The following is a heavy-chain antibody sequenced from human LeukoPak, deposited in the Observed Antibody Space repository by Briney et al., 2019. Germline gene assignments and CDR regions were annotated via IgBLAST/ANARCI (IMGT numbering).Heavy chain of an antibody. CDR2: IHYSGST. V-gene: IGHV4-59*01. J-gene: IGHJ4*02. CDR3: ARVLADCFDY. Sequence: SETLSLTCTVSGVSISNYYWSWIRQPPGKGLEWIGYIHYSGSTYYNPSLKSRVTISVDTSKNQFSLKLSSVTAADTAVYYCARVLADCFDYWGQGTLVTVSS. CDR1: GVSISNYY.